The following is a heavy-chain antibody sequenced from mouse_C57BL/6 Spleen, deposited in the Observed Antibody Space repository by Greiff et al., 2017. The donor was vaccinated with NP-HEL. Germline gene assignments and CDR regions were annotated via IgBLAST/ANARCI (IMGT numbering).Heavy chain of an antibody. CDR3: ARPLYYGDYFDY. D-gene: IGHD1-1*01. CDR1: GYTFTSYW. J-gene: IGHJ2*01. Sequence: QVQLKQPGAELVRPGTSVKLSCKASGYTFTSYWMHWVKQRPGQGLEWIGVIDPSDSYTNYNQKFKGKATLTVDTSSSTAYMQLSSLTSEDSAVYYCARPLYYGDYFDYWGQGTTLTVSS. V-gene: IGHV1-59*01. CDR2: IDPSDSYT.